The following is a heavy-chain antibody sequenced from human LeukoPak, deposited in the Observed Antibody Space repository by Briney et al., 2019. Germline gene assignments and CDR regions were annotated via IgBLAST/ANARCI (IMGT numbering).Heavy chain of an antibody. CDR3: AKRGHCSGGSCFYYFDY. CDR2: IKTKTDGGTT. J-gene: IGHJ4*02. D-gene: IGHD2-15*01. CDR1: GFTFTNAW. V-gene: IGHV3-15*01. Sequence: PGGSLRLSCAASGFTFTNAWMSWVRQAPGQGLEWVGRIKTKTDGGTTDYAAPVKGRFIISRDDSKNMLYLQMNSLRAEDTAIYYCAKRGHCSGGSCFYYFDYWGQGTLVTVSS.